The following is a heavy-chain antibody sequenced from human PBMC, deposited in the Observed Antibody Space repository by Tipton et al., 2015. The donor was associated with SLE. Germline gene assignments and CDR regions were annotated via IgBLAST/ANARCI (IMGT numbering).Heavy chain of an antibody. Sequence: AGLVKPSETLSLTCAVYGGSFSGYYWSWIRQPPGKGLEWIGEINHSGSTNYNPSLKSRVTISVDTSKNQFSLKLSSVAAADTAVYYCARVEYSSSFNWFDPWGQGTLVTVSS. D-gene: IGHD6-6*01. CDR1: GGSFSGYY. CDR2: INHSGST. V-gene: IGHV4-34*01. CDR3: ARVEYSSSFNWFDP. J-gene: IGHJ5*02.